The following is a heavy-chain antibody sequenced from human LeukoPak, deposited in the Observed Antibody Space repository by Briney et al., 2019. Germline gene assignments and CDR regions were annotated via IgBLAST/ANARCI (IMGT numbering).Heavy chain of an antibody. D-gene: IGHD5-12*01. CDR3: ARLKLATTYYFDY. CDR1: GGSISSYY. CDR2: IYYSGST. J-gene: IGHJ4*02. V-gene: IGHV4-59*08. Sequence: SETLSLTCTVSGGSISSYYWSWIRQPPGKGLEWIGYIYYSGSTNYNPSLKSRVTISVDTSKNQFSPKLSSVTAADTAVYYCARLKLATTYYFDYWGQGTLVTVSS.